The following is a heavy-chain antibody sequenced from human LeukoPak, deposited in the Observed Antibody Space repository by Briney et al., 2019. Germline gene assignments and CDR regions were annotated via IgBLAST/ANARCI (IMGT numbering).Heavy chain of an antibody. J-gene: IGHJ5*02. CDR2: INHSGST. Sequence: SETLSLTCAVYGGSFSGYYWSWIRQPPGKGLEWIGEINHSGSTNHNPSLKSRVTISVDTSKNQFSLKLSSVTAADTAVYYCARVSSSQAGNWFDPWGQGTLVTVSS. CDR1: GGSFSGYY. D-gene: IGHD6-6*01. V-gene: IGHV4-34*01. CDR3: ARVSSSQAGNWFDP.